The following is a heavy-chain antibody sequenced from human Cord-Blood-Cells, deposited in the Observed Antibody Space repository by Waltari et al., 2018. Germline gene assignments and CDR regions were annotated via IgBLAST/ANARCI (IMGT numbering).Heavy chain of an antibody. CDR2: ISGSGGST. V-gene: IGHV3-23*01. Sequence: EVQLLDSGGGLVQPWGSLGVSWAASGFSFSSYALSLVREAPGKGLEWVSGISGSGGSTYYADSVKGRFTISRDNSKNTLYLQMNSLRAEDTAVYYCAKFMVRGVKGFDYWGQGTLVTVSS. D-gene: IGHD3-10*01. CDR1: GFSFSSYA. J-gene: IGHJ4*02. CDR3: AKFMVRGVKGFDY.